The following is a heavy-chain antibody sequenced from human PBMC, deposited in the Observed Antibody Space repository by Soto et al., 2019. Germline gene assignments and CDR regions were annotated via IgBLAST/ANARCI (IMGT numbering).Heavy chain of an antibody. CDR2: ISWNSGSI. V-gene: IGHV3-9*01. D-gene: IGHD3-3*01. Sequence: GGSLRLSCAASGFTFDDYAMHWVRQAPGKGLEWVSGISWNSGSIGYADSVKGRFTISRDNAKNSLYLQMNSLRAEDTALYYCAKGETYYDFWSGYYTSGMDVWGQGTTVTVYS. CDR3: AKGETYYDFWSGYYTSGMDV. J-gene: IGHJ6*02. CDR1: GFTFDDYA.